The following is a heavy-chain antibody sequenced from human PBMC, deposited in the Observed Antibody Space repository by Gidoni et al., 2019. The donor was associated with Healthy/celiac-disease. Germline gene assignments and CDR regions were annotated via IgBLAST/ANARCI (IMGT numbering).Heavy chain of an antibody. D-gene: IGHD2-15*01. CDR1: GGSISSGGYY. CDR3: ARGGRCSGGSCGPWFDP. V-gene: IGHV4-31*03. CDR2: IYYSGST. J-gene: IGHJ5*02. Sequence: QVQLQESGPGLVKPSQPLSLTCTVSGGSISSGGYYWSWIRQHPGKGLEWIGYIYYSGSTYYNPSLKSRVTISVDTSKNQFSLKLSAVTAADTAVYYCARGGRCSGGSCGPWFDPWGQGTLVTVSS.